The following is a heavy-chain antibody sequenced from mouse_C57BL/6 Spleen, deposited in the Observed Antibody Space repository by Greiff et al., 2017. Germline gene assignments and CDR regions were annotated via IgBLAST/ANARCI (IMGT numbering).Heavy chain of an antibody. V-gene: IGHV7-3*01. CDR1: GFTFTDYY. CDR2: IRNKANGYTT. D-gene: IGHD1-1*02. J-gene: IGHJ4*01. Sequence: DVQLQESGGGLVQPGGSLSLSCAASGFTFTDYYMSWVRQPPGKALEWLGFIRNKANGYTTEYSASVKGRFTISRDNSQSILYLQMNALRAEDSATYYCARYKDYGLYAMDYWGQGTSVTVSS. CDR3: ARYKDYGLYAMDY.